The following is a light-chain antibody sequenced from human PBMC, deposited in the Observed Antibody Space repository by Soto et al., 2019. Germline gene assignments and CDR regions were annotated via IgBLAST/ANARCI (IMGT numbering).Light chain of an antibody. CDR3: NSYTSTNTLV. CDR2: DVT. Sequence: QSVLTQPASVSGSPGQSITISCTGTSSDVGGYNHVSWYQPHPGKAPKLMIYDVTDRPSGVSNRFSGSKSGNTASLAISGLQADVEADYYCNSYTSTNTLVFGGGTKLTVL. J-gene: IGLJ2*01. V-gene: IGLV2-14*03. CDR1: SSDVGGYNH.